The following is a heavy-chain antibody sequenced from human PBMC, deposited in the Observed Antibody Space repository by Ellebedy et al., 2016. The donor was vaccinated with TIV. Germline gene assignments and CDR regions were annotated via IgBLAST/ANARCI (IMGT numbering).Heavy chain of an antibody. V-gene: IGHV4-59*12. J-gene: IGHJ4*02. Sequence: SETLSLTCTVSGGSISSYYWSWIRQPPGKGLEWIGYIHYSGGTNYNPSLESRVTILLDTSRNQFSLKLSSVTAADTAVYYCATTHHPYYFDYWGQGTLVTVSS. CDR2: IHYSGGT. CDR1: GGSISSYY. D-gene: IGHD1-7*01. CDR3: ATTHHPYYFDY.